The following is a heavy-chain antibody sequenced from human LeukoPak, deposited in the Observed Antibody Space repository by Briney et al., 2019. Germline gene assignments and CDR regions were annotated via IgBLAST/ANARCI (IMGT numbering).Heavy chain of an antibody. CDR3: ATSGGFCSGGSCLPYY. CDR1: GGTFSSYA. J-gene: IGHJ4*02. V-gene: IGHV1-69*13. CDR2: IMPILGTV. D-gene: IGHD2-15*01. Sequence: ASVKVSCKASGGTFSSYAISWVRQAPGQGLEWMGGIMPILGTVNYAQKFQGRVTITADESTSTAYMELSSLRSEDTAVYYCATSGGFCSGGSCLPYYWGQGTLVTVSS.